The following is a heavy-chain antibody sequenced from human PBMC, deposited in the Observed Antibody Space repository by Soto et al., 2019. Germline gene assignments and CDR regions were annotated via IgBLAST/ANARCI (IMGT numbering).Heavy chain of an antibody. J-gene: IGHJ5*02. D-gene: IGHD3-3*01. Sequence: SETLSLTCAVSGGSISGGGFSWSWIRQPPGKGLEWIGYIYPNGNTYYTPSLRSRVTISVDMSKNQFSLRVKSVTAADTAVYYCARALWSGSYRLDWFDPWGQGILVTVSS. CDR2: IYPNGNT. CDR3: ARALWSGSYRLDWFDP. CDR1: GGSISGGGFS. V-gene: IGHV4-30-2*01.